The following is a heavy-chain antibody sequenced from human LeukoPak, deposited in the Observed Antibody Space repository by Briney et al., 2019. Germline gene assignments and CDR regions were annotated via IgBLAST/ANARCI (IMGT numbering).Heavy chain of an antibody. Sequence: GGSLRLSCAASGFTFSSYSMNWVRQAPGKGLEWVSSISSSSSYIYYADSVKGRFTISRDNAKNSLYLQMNSLRAEDTAVYYCAKDLDYYDSSGPTDYWGQGTLVTVSS. J-gene: IGHJ4*02. D-gene: IGHD3-22*01. CDR3: AKDLDYYDSSGPTDY. CDR1: GFTFSSYS. CDR2: ISSSSSYI. V-gene: IGHV3-21*04.